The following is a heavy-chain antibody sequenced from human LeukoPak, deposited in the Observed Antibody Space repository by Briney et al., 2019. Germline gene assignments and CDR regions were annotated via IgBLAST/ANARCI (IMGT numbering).Heavy chain of an antibody. J-gene: IGHJ3*02. V-gene: IGHV4-31*03. Sequence: SQTLSLTCTVSGGSISSGGYYWSWVRQHPGKGLEWLGYIYYSGSTYYNPSLKSRVTISVDTSKNQFSLKLSSVTAADTAVYYCARDRAMGLGYCSGGSCQRAFDIWGQGTMVTVSS. CDR2: IYYSGST. D-gene: IGHD2-15*01. CDR3: ARDRAMGLGYCSGGSCQRAFDI. CDR1: GGSISSGGYY.